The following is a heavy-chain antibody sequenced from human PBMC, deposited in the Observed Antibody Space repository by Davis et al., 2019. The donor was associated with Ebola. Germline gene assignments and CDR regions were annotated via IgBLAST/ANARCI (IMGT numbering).Heavy chain of an antibody. Sequence: PGGSLRLSCAASGFTFSSHSMNWVRQAPGKGLEWISYITGSDVTMYADSVKGRFTISRDNAKKSLYLQMNSLRDEDTAVYFCARDAESPFKFWFDTWGQGILVTVSS. CDR1: GFTFSSHS. J-gene: IGHJ5*02. CDR2: ITGSDVT. CDR3: ARDAESPFKFWFDT. V-gene: IGHV3-48*02.